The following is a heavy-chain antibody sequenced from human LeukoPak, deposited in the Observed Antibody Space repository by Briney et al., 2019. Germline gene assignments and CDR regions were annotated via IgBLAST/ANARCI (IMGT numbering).Heavy chain of an antibody. Sequence: ASVKVSCKVFGNTLTDLSIHWVRQAPGKGLDWMGGFDPEDAEVVYAEKFQDRVTMTEDPSTDTAYLELSSLRSEDTAVYYCAAEGQWSLVHYFNSWGQGTLVTVSS. V-gene: IGHV1-24*01. CDR1: GNTLTDLS. CDR2: FDPEDAEV. D-gene: IGHD2-15*01. J-gene: IGHJ4*02. CDR3: AAEGQWSLVHYFNS.